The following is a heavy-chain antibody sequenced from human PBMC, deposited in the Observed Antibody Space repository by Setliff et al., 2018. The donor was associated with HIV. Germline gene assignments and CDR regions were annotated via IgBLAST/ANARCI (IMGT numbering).Heavy chain of an antibody. CDR1: SNTFINDV. Sequence: GASVKVSRKASSNTFINDVFNWVRQAPGQGLEWMGWISVYNGKGNYAQKFQDRISMTTDTSTSTVYMELRSLVSDDTAVYYCARRATTGDYHHFFDFWGQGTLVTVSS. CDR3: ARRATTGDYHHFFDF. D-gene: IGHD4-17*01. V-gene: IGHV1-18*04. J-gene: IGHJ4*02. CDR2: ISVYNGKG.